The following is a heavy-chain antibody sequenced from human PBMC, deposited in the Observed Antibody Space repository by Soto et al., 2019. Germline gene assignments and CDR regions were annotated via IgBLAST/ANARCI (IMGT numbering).Heavy chain of an antibody. Sequence: SETLSLTCTVSGGSISSYYWSWIWQPPGKGLEWIGYIYYSGSTNYNPSLKSRVTISVDTSKNQFSLKLSSVTAADTAVYYCARGIVGNWFDPWGQGTLVTVSS. J-gene: IGHJ5*02. D-gene: IGHD1-26*01. V-gene: IGHV4-59*01. CDR2: IYYSGST. CDR1: GGSISSYY. CDR3: ARGIVGNWFDP.